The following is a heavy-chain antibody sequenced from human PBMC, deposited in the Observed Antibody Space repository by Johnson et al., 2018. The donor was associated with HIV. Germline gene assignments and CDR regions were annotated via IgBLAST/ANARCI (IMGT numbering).Heavy chain of an antibody. J-gene: IGHJ3*02. CDR2: ISYDGSNK. CDR3: ARDSGEGELRPGAFDI. Sequence: QMQLVESGGGVVQPGRSLRLSCAASGFTFSSYAMHWVRQAPGKGLEWVAVISYDGSNKYYADSVKGRFTISRDNSKNTLYLQMNSLIAEDTAVYYCARDSGEGELRPGAFDIWGQGTVVTVSA. D-gene: IGHD1-26*01. CDR1: GFTFSSYA. V-gene: IGHV3-30*04.